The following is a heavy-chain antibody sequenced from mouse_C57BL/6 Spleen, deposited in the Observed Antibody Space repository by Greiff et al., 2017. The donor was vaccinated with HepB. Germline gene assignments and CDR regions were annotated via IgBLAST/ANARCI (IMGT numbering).Heavy chain of an antibody. Sequence: QVQLKQPGAELVMPGASVKLSCKASGYTFTSYWMHWVKQRPGQGLEWIGEIDPSDSYTNYNQKFKGKSTLTVDKSSSTAYMQLSSLTSEDSAVYYCARPYYYGSSPYWYFDVWGTGTTVTVSS. D-gene: IGHD1-1*01. V-gene: IGHV1-69*01. CDR1: GYTFTSYW. CDR2: IDPSDSYT. J-gene: IGHJ1*03. CDR3: ARPYYYGSSPYWYFDV.